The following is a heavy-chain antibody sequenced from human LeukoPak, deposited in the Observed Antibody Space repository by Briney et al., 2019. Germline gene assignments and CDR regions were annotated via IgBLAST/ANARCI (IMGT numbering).Heavy chain of an antibody. CDR3: ARDGPLRKSYYYDSSGYYTAPFDY. V-gene: IGHV3-7*01. Sequence: GGSLRLSCAASGFTFSSYWMSWVRQAPGKGLEWVANIKQDGSEKYYVDSVKGRFTISRDNAKNSLYLQMNSLRAEDKAVYYCARDGPLRKSYYYDSSGYYTAPFDYWGQGTLVTVSS. CDR1: GFTFSSYW. D-gene: IGHD3-22*01. CDR2: IKQDGSEK. J-gene: IGHJ4*02.